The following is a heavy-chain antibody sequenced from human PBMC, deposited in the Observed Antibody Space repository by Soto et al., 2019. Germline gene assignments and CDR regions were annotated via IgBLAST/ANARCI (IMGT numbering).Heavy chain of an antibody. CDR3: TKDPSTGYADH. CDR2: ISRGGAYT. Sequence: GSLRLSCAASDFIFLDYAMTWVRQAPGKGLEWVSTISRGGAYTHYADSVEGRFTISRDNSKNILYLDMRSLRGEDTAFYYCTKDPSTGYADHWSQGTLVTVSS. J-gene: IGHJ1*01. D-gene: IGHD3-9*01. CDR1: DFIFLDYA. V-gene: IGHV3-23*01.